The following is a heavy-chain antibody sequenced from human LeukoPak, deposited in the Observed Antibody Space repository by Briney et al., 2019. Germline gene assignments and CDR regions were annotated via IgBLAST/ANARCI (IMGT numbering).Heavy chain of an antibody. CDR1: GFTFSSYA. J-gene: IGHJ6*02. D-gene: IGHD3-10*01. V-gene: IGHV3-23*01. CDR3: AKDRPWAEDYGSGSYFPYYGMDV. Sequence: GGSLRLSCAASGFTFSSYAMSWVRQAPGKGLEWVSAISGSGGSTYYADSVKGRFTISRDNSKNTLYLQMNSLRAEDTAVYYCAKDRPWAEDYGSGSYFPYYGMDVWGQGTTVTVSS. CDR2: ISGSGGST.